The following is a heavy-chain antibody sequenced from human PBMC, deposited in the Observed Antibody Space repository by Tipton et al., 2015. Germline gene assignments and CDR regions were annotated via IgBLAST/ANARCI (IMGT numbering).Heavy chain of an antibody. CDR3: ARTKSSRSTYNWFDP. Sequence: TLSLTCTVSGGSISSGGYYWSWIRQPPGKGLEWIGSIHYTGSTYYNPSLKSRVTISVDTSKNQCSLKLSSVTAADTAVYYCARTKSSRSTYNWFDPWGQGTLVTVSS. D-gene: IGHD6-13*01. J-gene: IGHJ5*02. CDR1: GGSISSGGYY. CDR2: IHYTGST. V-gene: IGHV4-39*01.